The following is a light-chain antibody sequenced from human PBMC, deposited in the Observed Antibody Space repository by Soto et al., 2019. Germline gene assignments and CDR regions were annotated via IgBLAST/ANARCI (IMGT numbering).Light chain of an antibody. J-gene: IGLJ2*01. CDR3: AAWDDSLNARVV. Sequence: QSVLTQPLSASGTPGQRVTISCSGSSSNIGSNTVNWYQQLPGTAPKLLIYSNNQRPSGVPDRFSGSKSGTSASLAISGLQSEDEADYYCAAWDDSLNARVVFGGGTKLTVL. CDR2: SNN. V-gene: IGLV1-44*01. CDR1: SSNIGSNT.